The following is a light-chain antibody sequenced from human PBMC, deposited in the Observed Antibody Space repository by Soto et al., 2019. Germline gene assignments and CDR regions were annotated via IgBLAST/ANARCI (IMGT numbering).Light chain of an antibody. CDR2: EVN. J-gene: IGLJ1*01. Sequence: QSGLTQPPSASRSPGQSGAISCTGTSSDVGGYNYVSWYQQHPGKAPKLMIYEVNKRPSGVPDRFSGSKSGNTASLTVSGLQAEDEADYYCSSYAGRSNVFGNGTKVTVL. CDR1: SSDVGGYNY. CDR3: SSYAGRSNV. V-gene: IGLV2-8*01.